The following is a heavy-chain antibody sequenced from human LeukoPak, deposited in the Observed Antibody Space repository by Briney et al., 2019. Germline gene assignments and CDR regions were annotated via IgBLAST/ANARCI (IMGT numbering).Heavy chain of an antibody. CDR3: ARDGGYSYGYAFDY. D-gene: IGHD5-18*01. Sequence: GGSLRLSCAASGFTFSSYAMHWVRQAPGKGLEWVAAISYDGSNKYYADSVKGRFTISRDNSKSTLYLQMNSLRAEDTAVYYCARDGGYSYGYAFDYWGQGTLVTVSS. J-gene: IGHJ4*02. CDR2: ISYDGSNK. CDR1: GFTFSSYA. V-gene: IGHV3-30-3*01.